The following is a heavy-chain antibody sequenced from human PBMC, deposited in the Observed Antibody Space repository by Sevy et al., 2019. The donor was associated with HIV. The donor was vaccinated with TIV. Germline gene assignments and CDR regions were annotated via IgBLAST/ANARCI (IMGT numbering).Heavy chain of an antibody. D-gene: IGHD2-2*01. CDR3: AKTVNSGGGVVPAANYYYYGMDV. V-gene: IGHV3-23*01. CDR1: GFTFSSYA. CDR2: IDGKGRST. J-gene: IGHJ6*02. Sequence: GGSLRLSCAASGFTFSSYAMSWVRQAPGKGLEWVSAIDGKGRSTHYEYSVKGRLPISRDNSKNTLYLQMNSLRADDTAVYYWAKTVNSGGGVVPAANYYYYGMDVWGQGTTVTVSS.